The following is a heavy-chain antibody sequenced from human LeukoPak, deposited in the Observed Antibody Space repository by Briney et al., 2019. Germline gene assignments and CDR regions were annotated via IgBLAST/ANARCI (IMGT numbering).Heavy chain of an antibody. Sequence: SETLSLTCTVSGGSISSYYWSWIRQPAGKGLEWIGRIYTSGSTNYNPSLKSRVTMSVDTSKNQFSLKLSSVTAADTAVYYCARPHYDILTGVVDAFDIWGQGTMVTVSS. CDR3: ARPHYDILTGVVDAFDI. J-gene: IGHJ3*02. CDR1: GGSISSYY. D-gene: IGHD3-9*01. V-gene: IGHV4-4*07. CDR2: IYTSGST.